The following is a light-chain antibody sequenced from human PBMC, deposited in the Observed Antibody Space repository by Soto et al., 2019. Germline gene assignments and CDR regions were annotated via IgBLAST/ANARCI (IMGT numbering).Light chain of an antibody. V-gene: IGKV3-11*02. CDR1: QSITTY. J-gene: IGKJ4*01. CDR2: DAS. Sequence: EIVLTQSPVTLSLSPGDRASLSCRASQSITTYLAWYQHKPGQSPRLLIYDASTRATGTPARFSGSGSGRDFTLTISRLVPEDFGVYYCQHRSNCPLTFGGGTKLEIK. CDR3: QHRSNCPLT.